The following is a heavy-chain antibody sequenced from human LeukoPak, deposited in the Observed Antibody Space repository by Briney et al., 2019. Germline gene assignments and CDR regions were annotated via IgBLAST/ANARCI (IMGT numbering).Heavy chain of an antibody. CDR2: IYYSGST. Sequence: SSETLSLTCTVSGGSISSSSYYWGWIRQPPGKGLEWIGSIYYSGSTYYNPSLKSRVTISVDTSKNQFSLKLSSVTAADTAVYYCGSGYSYGYDYWGQGTLVTVSS. CDR1: GGSISSSSYY. J-gene: IGHJ4*02. D-gene: IGHD5-18*01. V-gene: IGHV4-39*07. CDR3: GSGYSYGYDY.